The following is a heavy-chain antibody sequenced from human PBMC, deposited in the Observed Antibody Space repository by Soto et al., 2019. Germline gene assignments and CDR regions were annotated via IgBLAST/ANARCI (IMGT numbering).Heavy chain of an antibody. J-gene: IGHJ3*02. D-gene: IGHD3-3*01. Sequence: GASVKVSCKASGYTFTSYGISWVRQAPGQGLEWMGWISAYNGNTNYAQKLQGRVTMTTDTSTSTAYMELRSLRSDDTAVYYCARDQDDFWSGYCPPWAFDIWGQGTMGTVSS. CDR2: ISAYNGNT. CDR3: ARDQDDFWSGYCPPWAFDI. CDR1: GYTFTSYG. V-gene: IGHV1-18*01.